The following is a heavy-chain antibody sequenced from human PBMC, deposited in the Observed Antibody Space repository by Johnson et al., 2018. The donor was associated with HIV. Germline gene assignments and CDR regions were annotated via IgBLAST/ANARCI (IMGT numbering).Heavy chain of an antibody. CDR2: ISGSGGST. V-gene: IGHV3-23*04. CDR3: AKEMRGVAAAGKRGSSAFDI. J-gene: IGHJ3*02. D-gene: IGHD6-13*01. CDR1: GFTFSSYA. Sequence: VQLVESGGGLVQPGGSLRLSCAASGFTFSSYAMSWVRQAPGTGLEWVSAISGSGGSTYYADSVKGRFTISRDNSKNTLYLQMNSLRAEDTAVYYCAKEMRGVAAAGKRGSSAFDIWGQGTMVTVSS.